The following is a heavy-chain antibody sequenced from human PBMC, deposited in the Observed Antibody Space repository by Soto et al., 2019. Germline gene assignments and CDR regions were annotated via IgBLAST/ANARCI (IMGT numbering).Heavy chain of an antibody. CDR3: ARAWPTDYYFYY. V-gene: IGHV4-59*01. CDR2: IYYSRST. J-gene: IGHJ4*02. D-gene: IGHD2-21*02. CDR1: GGSISSYY. Sequence: SETLSLTCTVSGGSISSYYWSWIRQPPGKGLEWIGYIYYSRSTNYNPSLKTRVTISVDTSKNQFPLKLSSVTAADTAVDYCARAWPTDYYFYYGGQGSLVTVS.